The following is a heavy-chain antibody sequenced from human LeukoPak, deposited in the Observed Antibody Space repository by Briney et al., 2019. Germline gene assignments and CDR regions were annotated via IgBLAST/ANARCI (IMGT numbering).Heavy chain of an antibody. CDR2: IYYSGST. Sequence: ETLSLTCTVSGGSISSYYWSWIRQPPGKGLEWIGYIYYSGSTNYNPSLKSRVTISVDTSKNQFSLKLSSVTAADTAVYYCARVTLVAATHYYYGMDVWGQGTTVTVSS. V-gene: IGHV4-59*01. J-gene: IGHJ6*02. CDR1: GGSISSYY. D-gene: IGHD2-15*01. CDR3: ARVTLVAATHYYYGMDV.